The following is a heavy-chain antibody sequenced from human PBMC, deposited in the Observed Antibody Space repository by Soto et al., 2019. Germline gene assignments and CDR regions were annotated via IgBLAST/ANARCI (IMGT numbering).Heavy chain of an antibody. J-gene: IGHJ3*02. CDR3: ARDPPVAGKGNAFDI. Sequence: ASVKVSCKASGYTFTSYDINWVRQATGQGLEWMGWMSANNGNTDYAQKLQGRVTMTTDTSTSTAYMELRSLRSDDTAVYYCARDPPVAGKGNAFDIWGQGTMVTVSS. CDR1: GYTFTSYD. CDR2: MSANNGNT. V-gene: IGHV1-18*01. D-gene: IGHD6-19*01.